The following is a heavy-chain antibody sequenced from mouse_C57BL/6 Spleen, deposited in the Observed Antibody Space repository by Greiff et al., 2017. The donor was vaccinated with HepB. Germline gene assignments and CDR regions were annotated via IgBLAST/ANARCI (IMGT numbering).Heavy chain of an antibody. CDR1: GYSFTGYY. Sequence: EVKVVESGPELVKPGASVKISCKASGYSFTGYYMNWVKQSPEKSLEWIGEINPSTGGTTYNQKFKAKATLTVDKSSSTAYMQLKSLTSEDSAVYYCARENWAFDYWGQGTTLTVSS. D-gene: IGHD4-1*01. J-gene: IGHJ2*01. CDR3: ARENWAFDY. V-gene: IGHV1-42*01. CDR2: INPSTGGT.